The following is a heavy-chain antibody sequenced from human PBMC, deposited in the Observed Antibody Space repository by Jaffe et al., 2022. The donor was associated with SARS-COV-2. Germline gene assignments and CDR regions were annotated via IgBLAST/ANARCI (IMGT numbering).Heavy chain of an antibody. CDR2: IWYDGSNK. CDR3: ARDPLLVGTSSSGPFQGDYYGMDV. CDR1: GFTFSSYG. V-gene: IGHV3-33*01. J-gene: IGHJ6*02. Sequence: QVQLVESGGGVVQPGRSLRLSCAASGFTFSSYGMHWVRQAPGKGLEWVAVIWYDGSNKYYADSVKGRFTISRDNSKNTLYLQMNSLRAEDTAVYYCARDPLLVGTSSSGPFQGDYYGMDVWGQGTTVTVSS. D-gene: IGHD6-6*01.